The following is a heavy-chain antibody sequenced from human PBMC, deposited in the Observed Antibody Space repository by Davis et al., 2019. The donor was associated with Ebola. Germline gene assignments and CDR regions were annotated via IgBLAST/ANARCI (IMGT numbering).Heavy chain of an antibody. D-gene: IGHD1-26*01. Sequence: PSETLSLTCSVSGGSVTSPSHYWGWIRQPPGKGLEWIATIYYTGSPYLNPSLKGRVTISLDRSKNHFSLNLQSVTAADTAVYYCVANTSSSPWFDPWGQGTQVIVSS. CDR1: GGSVTSPSHY. V-gene: IGHV4-39*07. J-gene: IGHJ5*02. CDR3: VANTSSSPWFDP. CDR2: IYYTGSP.